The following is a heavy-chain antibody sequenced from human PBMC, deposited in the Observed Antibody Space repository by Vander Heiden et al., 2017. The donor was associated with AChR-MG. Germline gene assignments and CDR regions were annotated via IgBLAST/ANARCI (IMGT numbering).Heavy chain of an antibody. J-gene: IGHJ4*02. Sequence: ESGGGLVQPGGSLRLSCAASGFTLSSYAMTWVRQAPGKGLEWVSAISGSGNSAYYADSVKGRFTISRDNSKNTLYLQMNSLRAEDTALYYCAKDRDWAGIVATSEYWGRGTLGTVSS. CDR3: AKDRDWAGIVATSEY. CDR1: GFTLSSYA. V-gene: IGHV3-23*01. D-gene: IGHD5-12*01. CDR2: ISGSGNSA.